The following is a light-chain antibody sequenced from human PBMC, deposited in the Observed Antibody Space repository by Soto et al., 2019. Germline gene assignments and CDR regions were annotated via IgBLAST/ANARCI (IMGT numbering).Light chain of an antibody. CDR2: SAS. J-gene: IGKJ1*01. V-gene: IGKV1-12*01. CDR3: QQYGSSGT. CDR1: QAIGSW. Sequence: DIQMTQSPSSVSAAVGDTVSITCRASQAIGSWLAWYQQKPGKVPKLLIYSASILESGVPSRFSGSTSGTDFTLTISRLEPEDFAVYYCQQYGSSGTFGQGTKVDIK.